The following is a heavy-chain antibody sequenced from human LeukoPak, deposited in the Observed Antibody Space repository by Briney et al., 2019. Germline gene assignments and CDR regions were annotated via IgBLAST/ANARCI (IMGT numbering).Heavy chain of an antibody. V-gene: IGHV3-30*02. CDR3: AKDHNSSGWYGYYYYMDV. J-gene: IGHJ6*03. CDR1: GFTFSSYG. Sequence: GGSLRLSCAASGFTFSSYGMHWVRQAPGKGLEWVAFKRYDGSNKYYADSVKGRFTISRDNSKNTLYLQMNSLRAEDTAVYYCAKDHNSSGWYGYYYYMDVWGKGTTVTVSS. CDR2: KRYDGSNK. D-gene: IGHD6-19*01.